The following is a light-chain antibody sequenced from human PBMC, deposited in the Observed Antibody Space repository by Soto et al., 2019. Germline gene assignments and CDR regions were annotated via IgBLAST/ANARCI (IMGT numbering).Light chain of an antibody. J-gene: IGKJ1*01. V-gene: IGKV3-20*01. Sequence: IGLTKSPDTLSLSPGERATVSCRTSQSVSRTYLAWYQQKPGQAPRLLIYGASNRATGFPDRFSGSGSGTDFTLTISRLEPEDCTLYWCAESGTLLTRFAQGAKVDIK. CDR1: QSVSRTY. CDR3: AESGTLLTR. CDR2: GAS.